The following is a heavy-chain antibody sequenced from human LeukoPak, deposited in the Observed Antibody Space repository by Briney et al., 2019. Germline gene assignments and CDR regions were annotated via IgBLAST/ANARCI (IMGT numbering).Heavy chain of an antibody. CDR2: INWNGGST. Sequence: GGSLRLSCTASGFAFDEHGMSWVRQAPGKGLEWVSGINWNGGSTGYADSVKGRFTISRDNAKNSLYLQMNSLRAEDTALYYCARWVYCSSTSCSPYYYYYMDVWGKGTTVTVSS. D-gene: IGHD2-2*01. J-gene: IGHJ6*03. CDR3: ARWVYCSSTSCSPYYYYYMDV. CDR1: GFAFDEHG. V-gene: IGHV3-20*04.